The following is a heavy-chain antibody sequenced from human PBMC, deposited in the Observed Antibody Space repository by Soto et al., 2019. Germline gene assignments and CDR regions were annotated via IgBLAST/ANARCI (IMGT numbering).Heavy chain of an antibody. J-gene: IGHJ6*02. CDR2: IYYSGST. CDR1: GGSISSGGYY. V-gene: IGHV4-31*03. CDR3: ARVFPDYDFWSGYAWYYYYGMDV. Sequence: SETLSLTCTVSGGSISSGGYYWSWIRQHPGKGLEWIGYIYYSGSTYYNPSLKSRVTISVDTSKNQFSLKLSSVTAADTAIYYCARVFPDYDFWSGYAWYYYYGMDVWGQGTTVTVSS. D-gene: IGHD3-3*01.